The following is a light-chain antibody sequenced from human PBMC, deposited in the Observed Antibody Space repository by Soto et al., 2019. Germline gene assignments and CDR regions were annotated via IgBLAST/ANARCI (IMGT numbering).Light chain of an antibody. V-gene: IGLV2-11*01. CDR2: DVN. CDR3: CSYAGNSNYV. CDR1: SSDVGAYNF. Sequence: QSALTQPHSVSGSPGQSVTISCTGTSSDVGAYNFASWYQQRPGTAPRLIIYDVNKRPSGVPDRFSGSTSGNTASLTISGLQAEDEGDYYCCSYAGNSNYVFGSGTKLTVL. J-gene: IGLJ1*01.